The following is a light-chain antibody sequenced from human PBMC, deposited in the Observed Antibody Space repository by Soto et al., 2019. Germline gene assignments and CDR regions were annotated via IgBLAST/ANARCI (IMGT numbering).Light chain of an antibody. CDR3: QQYNSYRT. CDR2: DAS. J-gene: IGKJ1*01. Sequence: IQMTQSPSTLSASVGDTVTITCRASQSISVSLAWYQQKPGKAPKLLIYDASSLESGVPSRFSGSGSGTEFTLTISSLQPDDFATYYCQQYNSYRTFGQGTKVDIK. V-gene: IGKV1-5*01. CDR1: QSISVS.